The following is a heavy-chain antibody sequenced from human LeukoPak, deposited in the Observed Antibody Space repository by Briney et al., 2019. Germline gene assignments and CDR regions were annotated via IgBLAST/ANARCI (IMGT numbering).Heavy chain of an antibody. J-gene: IGHJ4*02. V-gene: IGHV3-48*01. CDR1: GLTFSSYW. CDR2: ISSSSSTI. CDR3: ARDWGTVTGYYFDY. Sequence: GGSLRLSCVASGLTFSSYWMSWVRQAPGKGLEWVSYISSSSSTIYYADSVKGRFTISRDNAKNSLYLQMNSLRAEDTAVYYCARDWGTVTGYYFDYWGQGTLVTVSS. D-gene: IGHD4-11*01.